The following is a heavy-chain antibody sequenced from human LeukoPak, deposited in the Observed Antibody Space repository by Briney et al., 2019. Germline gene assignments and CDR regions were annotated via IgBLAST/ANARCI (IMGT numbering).Heavy chain of an antibody. D-gene: IGHD3-22*01. CDR1: GFTFSDYY. V-gene: IGHV3-11*01. Sequence: GGSPRLSCAASGFTFSDYYMSWIRQAPGKGLEWVSYISSSGSTIYYADSVKGRFTISRDNAKNSLYLQMNSLRAEDTAVYYCARPYHYYYDSSGYIWGQGTLVTVSS. CDR2: ISSSGSTI. CDR3: ARPYHYYYDSSGYI. J-gene: IGHJ4*02.